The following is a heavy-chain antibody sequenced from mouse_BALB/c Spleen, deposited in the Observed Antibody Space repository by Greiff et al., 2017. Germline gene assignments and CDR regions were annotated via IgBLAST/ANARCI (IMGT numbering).Heavy chain of an antibody. CDR2: ISTYYGDA. Sequence: VQLQQSGAELVRPGVSVKISCKGSGYTFTDYAMHWVKQSHAKSLEWLGVISTYYGDASYNQKFKGKATMTVDKSSSTAYMELARLTSEDSAIYYCARDRYDERPYAMDYWGQGTSVTVSS. CDR3: ARDRYDERPYAMDY. CDR1: GYTFTDYA. D-gene: IGHD2-14*01. V-gene: IGHV1S137*01. J-gene: IGHJ4*01.